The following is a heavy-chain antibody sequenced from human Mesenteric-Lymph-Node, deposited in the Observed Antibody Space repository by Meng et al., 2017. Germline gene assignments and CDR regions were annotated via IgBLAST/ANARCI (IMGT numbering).Heavy chain of an antibody. D-gene: IGHD3-3*01. J-gene: IGHJ6*02. Sequence: ASVKVSCKASGYTFTSYYMHWVRQAPGQGLEWMGIINPSGGSTSYAQKFQGRVTMTRDTSTSTVYMELSSLRSEDTAVYYCARDSGEVLTIFGVVFPGNPYYYGMDVWGQGTTVTVSS. CDR2: INPSGGST. CDR1: GYTFTSYY. V-gene: IGHV1-46*01. CDR3: ARDSGEVLTIFGVVFPGNPYYYGMDV.